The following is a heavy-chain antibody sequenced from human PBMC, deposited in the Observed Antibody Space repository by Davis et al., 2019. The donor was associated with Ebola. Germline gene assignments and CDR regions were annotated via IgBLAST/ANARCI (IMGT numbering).Heavy chain of an antibody. J-gene: IGHJ6*02. CDR2: IIPIFGTA. CDR3: ARDSETLGSWYYYYGMDV. V-gene: IGHV1-69*06. CDR1: GGTFISYA. D-gene: IGHD6-13*01. Sequence: SVKVSCKASGGTFISYAICWVRHAPGQGLEWMGGIIPIFGTANYAQKFQGRVTITADKSTSTAYMELSSLRSEDTAVYYCARDSETLGSWYYYYGMDVWGQGTTVTVSS.